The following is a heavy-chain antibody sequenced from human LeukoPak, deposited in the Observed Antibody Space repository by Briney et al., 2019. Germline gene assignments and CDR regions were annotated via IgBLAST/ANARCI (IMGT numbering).Heavy chain of an antibody. Sequence: SETLSLTCAVYGGSFSGYYWSWIRQPPGKGLEWIGEINHSGSTNYNPSLKSRVIISVDTSKNQFSLKLSSVTAADTAVYYCARNHLTYYYDSSGYSDYWGQGTLVTVSS. J-gene: IGHJ4*02. CDR2: INHSGST. CDR1: GGSFSGYY. D-gene: IGHD3-22*01. V-gene: IGHV4-34*01. CDR3: ARNHLTYYYDSSGYSDY.